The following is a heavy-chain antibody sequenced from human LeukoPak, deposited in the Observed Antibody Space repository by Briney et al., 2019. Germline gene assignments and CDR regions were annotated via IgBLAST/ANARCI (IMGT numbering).Heavy chain of an antibody. J-gene: IGHJ6*04. CDR2: ISSSGSTI. CDR3: AELGITMIGGV. Sequence: GGSLRLSCAASGFTFSSYEMNWVRQAPGKGLEWVSYISSSGSTIYYADSVRGRFTISRDNAKNSLYLQMNSPRAEDTAVYYCAELGITMIGGVWGKGTTVTISS. CDR1: GFTFSSYE. V-gene: IGHV3-48*03. D-gene: IGHD3-10*02.